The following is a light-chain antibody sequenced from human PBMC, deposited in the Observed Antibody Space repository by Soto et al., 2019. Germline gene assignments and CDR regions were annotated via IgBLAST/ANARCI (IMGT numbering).Light chain of an antibody. CDR2: AAS. J-gene: IGKJ1*01. CDR1: QSISSY. CDR3: QQSYSMSWT. Sequence: DIQMTQSPSSLSASVGDRVTITCRASQSISSYLNWYQQKPGKVPKLLIYAASSLQSGVPSRFSGSGSGTDFTLSISSLQPADFATYYCQQSYSMSWTFGQGTKVEIK. V-gene: IGKV1-39*01.